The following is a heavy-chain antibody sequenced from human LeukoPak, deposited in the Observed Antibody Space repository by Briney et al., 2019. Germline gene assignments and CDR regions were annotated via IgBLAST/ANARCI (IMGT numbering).Heavy chain of an antibody. CDR1: GFTFTSYS. J-gene: IGHJ6*02. Sequence: PGGSLRLSCAASGFTFTSYSMNWVRQAPGKGLEWVGRIKSKTDGGTTDYAAPVKGRFTISRDDSKNTLYLQMNSLKTEDTAVYYCTTVDYGDSTPTYYYYYYGMDVWGQGTTVTVSS. CDR2: IKSKTDGGTT. CDR3: TTVDYGDSTPTYYYYYYGMDV. D-gene: IGHD4-17*01. V-gene: IGHV3-15*07.